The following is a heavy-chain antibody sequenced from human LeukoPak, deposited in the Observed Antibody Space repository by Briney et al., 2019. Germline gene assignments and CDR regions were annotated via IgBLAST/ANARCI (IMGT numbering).Heavy chain of an antibody. V-gene: IGHV4-34*01. D-gene: IGHD6-13*01. CDR3: ARDRGSSWYDRKRSYYYGMDV. J-gene: IGHJ6*04. CDR1: GGSFSGYY. CDR2: INHSGST. Sequence: PSETLSLTCAVYGGSFSGYYWSWIRQPPGKGLEWIGEINHSGSTNYNPSLKSRVTISVDTSKNQFSLKLSSVTAADTAVYYCARDRGSSWYDRKRSYYYGMDVWGKGTTVTVSS.